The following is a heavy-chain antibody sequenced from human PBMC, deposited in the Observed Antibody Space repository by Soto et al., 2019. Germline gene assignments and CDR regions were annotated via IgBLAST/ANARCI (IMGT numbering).Heavy chain of an antibody. D-gene: IGHD6-19*01. CDR1: GFTFSSYA. CDR3: ARYSTGWFDAFDI. J-gene: IGHJ3*02. V-gene: IGHV3-23*01. CDR2: TSGSGGST. Sequence: EVQLLESGGGLVQPVGSLRLSCAASGFTFSSYAMSWVRQAPGKGLEWVSSTSGSGGSTYYADSVKGRFTFSRDNSKNTLYLQMNSLRVEDTAIYYCARYSTGWFDAFDIWGQGTMVTVSS.